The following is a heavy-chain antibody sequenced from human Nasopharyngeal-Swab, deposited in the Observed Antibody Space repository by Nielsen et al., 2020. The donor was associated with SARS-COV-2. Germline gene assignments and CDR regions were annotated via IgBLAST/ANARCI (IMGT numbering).Heavy chain of an antibody. CDR2: IDPSDSYT. J-gene: IGHJ3*02. D-gene: IGHD1-26*01. CDR1: GYSFTTYW. Sequence: GESLKISCKGSGYSFTTYWISWVRQMPGKGLEWMGRIDPSDSYTNYSPSFQGHVSFSTDKSTNTAYLQWSSLKASDTAMYYCARVPGASTNAFDIWGQGTMVTVSS. V-gene: IGHV5-10-1*01. CDR3: ARVPGASTNAFDI.